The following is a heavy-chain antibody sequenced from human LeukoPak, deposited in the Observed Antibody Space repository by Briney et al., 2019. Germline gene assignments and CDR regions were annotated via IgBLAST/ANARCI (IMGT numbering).Heavy chain of an antibody. V-gene: IGHV3-64*01. CDR1: GFTFSSYA. Sequence: QSGGSLRLSCAASGFTFSSYAMHWVRQAPGKGLEYVSAISSNGGSTYYANSVKGRFTISRDNSKNTLYLQMGSLRAEDMAVYYCARGIAAENAFDIWGQGTMVTVSS. CDR2: ISSNGGST. D-gene: IGHD6-13*01. J-gene: IGHJ3*02. CDR3: ARGIAAENAFDI.